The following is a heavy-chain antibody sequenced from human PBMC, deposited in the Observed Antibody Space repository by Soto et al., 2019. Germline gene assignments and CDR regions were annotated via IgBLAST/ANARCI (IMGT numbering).Heavy chain of an antibody. D-gene: IGHD3-10*01. CDR2: ISCDGSDK. Sequence: QVQLVESGGGVVQPGRSLRLSCAASGFPFTSYGMHWVREGPDKGLEWVALISCDGSDKYYADSVKGRFTISRDNSKNTLYLQMNSLRPEDTALYYCVGGQYYFDYRGQGTLVIVSS. V-gene: IGHV3-30*03. J-gene: IGHJ4*02. CDR1: GFPFTSYG. CDR3: VGGQYYFDY.